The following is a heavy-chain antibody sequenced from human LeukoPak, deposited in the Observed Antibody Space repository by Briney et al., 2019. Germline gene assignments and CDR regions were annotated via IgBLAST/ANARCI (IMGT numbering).Heavy chain of an antibody. CDR1: GYIFTSYG. Sequence: ASVKVSCKASGYIFTSYGISWVRQAPGQGFEWMGWISAYNGHTRYVQKLQDRVTMTTDTSTSTAYMDLRSLRSDDTAVYYCARDLTHRRNYDNSGYQIVPAFWGQGTLVTVSS. V-gene: IGHV1-18*01. CDR3: ARDLTHRRNYDNSGYQIVPAF. J-gene: IGHJ4*02. D-gene: IGHD3-22*01. CDR2: ISAYNGHT.